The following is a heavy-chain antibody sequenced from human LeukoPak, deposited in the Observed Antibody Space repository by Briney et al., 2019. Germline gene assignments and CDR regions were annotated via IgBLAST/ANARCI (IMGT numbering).Heavy chain of an antibody. V-gene: IGHV4-38-2*02. Sequence: SETLSLTCTVPGYSISSGYYWGWIRQPPGKGLEWIGSIYHSGSTCYNPSLKSRVTISVDTSKNQFSLKLSSVTAADTAVYYCARGPPMPDYWGQGTLVTVSS. CDR2: IYHSGST. J-gene: IGHJ4*02. CDR3: ARGPPMPDY. CDR1: GYSISSGYY. D-gene: IGHD1-14*01.